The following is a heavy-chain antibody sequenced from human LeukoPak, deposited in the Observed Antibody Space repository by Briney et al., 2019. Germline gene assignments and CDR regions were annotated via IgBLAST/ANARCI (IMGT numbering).Heavy chain of an antibody. Sequence: GGSLRLSCAASGFTFSSYLMFWVRQAPGNGLVWVSRIKSDGSSTNYADSVKGRFTISRDDAGKTLYLQMSSLRPEDTGVYYCAKDAQRGFDYSNSLEYWGQGTPVTVST. CDR2: IKSDGSST. CDR1: GFTFSSYL. V-gene: IGHV3-74*01. CDR3: AKDAQRGFDYSNSLEY. J-gene: IGHJ4*02. D-gene: IGHD4-11*01.